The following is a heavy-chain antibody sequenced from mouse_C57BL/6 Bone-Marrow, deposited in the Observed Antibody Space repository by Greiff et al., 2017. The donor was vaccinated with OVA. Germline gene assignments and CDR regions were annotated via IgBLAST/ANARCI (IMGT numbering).Heavy chain of an antibody. D-gene: IGHD1-1*01. V-gene: IGHV1-55*01. CDR1: GYTFTSYW. CDR2: IYPGSGST. Sequence: VQLRQPGAELVKPGASVKMSCKASGYTFTSYWITWVKQRPGQGLEWIGDIYPGSGSTNYNEKFKSKATLTVDTSSSTAYMQLSSVTSEDSAVYYCARRYYGSSYWYFDVWGTGTTVTVSS. CDR3: ARRYYGSSYWYFDV. J-gene: IGHJ1*03.